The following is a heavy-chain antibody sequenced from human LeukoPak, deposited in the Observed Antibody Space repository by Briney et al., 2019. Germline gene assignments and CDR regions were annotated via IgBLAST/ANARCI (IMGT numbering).Heavy chain of an antibody. CDR3: ARDEGLPAEFFQH. CDR2: IDGSNYI. D-gene: IGHD3/OR15-3a*01. V-gene: IGHV3-21*01. J-gene: IGHJ1*01. CDR1: GFAFSLYN. Sequence: GGSLRLSCAASGFAFSLYNMNWVRQAPGKGLEWVSCIDGSNYIYYADSVKGRFTVSRDNAKNLLYLQLNRLRAEDTAVYYCARDEGLPAEFFQHWGQGTLVTVSS.